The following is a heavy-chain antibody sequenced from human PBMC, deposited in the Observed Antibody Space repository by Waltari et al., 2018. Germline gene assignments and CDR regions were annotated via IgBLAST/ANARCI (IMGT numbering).Heavy chain of an antibody. CDR2: IYHSGRT. V-gene: IGHV4-38-2*02. J-gene: IGHJ4*02. D-gene: IGHD3-10*01. CDR1: GYSISSGYY. Sequence: QVQLQESGPGLVKPSETLSLTCTVSGYSISSGYYWGWIRQPPGKGLEWIGSIYHSGRTYYNPSLKSRVTISVDTPKNQFYLKGSSVTAADTAVYFCARGSNYYGSGSLPDYWGQGTLVTVSS. CDR3: ARGSNYYGSGSLPDY.